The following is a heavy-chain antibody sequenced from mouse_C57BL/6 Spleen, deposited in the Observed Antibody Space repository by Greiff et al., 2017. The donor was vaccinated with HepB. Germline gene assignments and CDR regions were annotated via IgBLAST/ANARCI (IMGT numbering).Heavy chain of an antibody. CDR1: GYTFTDYY. CDR2: INPSNGGT. Sequence: VQLQQSGPVLVKPGASVKLSCKASGYTFTDYYMNWVKQSHGKSLEWIGVINPSNGGTSYNQKFKGKATLTVDTSSSTAYMELNSLTSEDSAVYYCARGKGDRSSAMDDWGQGTSVTVSS. V-gene: IGHV1-19*01. J-gene: IGHJ4*01. CDR3: ARGKGDRSSAMDD.